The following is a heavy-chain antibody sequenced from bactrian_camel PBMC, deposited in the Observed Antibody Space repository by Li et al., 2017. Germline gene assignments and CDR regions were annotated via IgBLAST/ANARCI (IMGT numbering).Heavy chain of an antibody. D-gene: IGHD2*01. J-gene: IGHJ4*01. CDR1: GLDISKAC. CDR2: IGRDGGT. Sequence: QVQLVESGGGSVQAGGSLMVSCTSSGLDISKACMGWFRQVPGKKREGFVVIGRDGGTSYADSVKGRFTISRDDAKNALYLEMNSLKPEDTAMYTCAAAPLDRGSGGYCWTALRLRPQNNYWGQGTQVTVS. V-gene: IGHV3S53*01. CDR3: AAAPLDRGSGGYCWTALRLRPQNNY.